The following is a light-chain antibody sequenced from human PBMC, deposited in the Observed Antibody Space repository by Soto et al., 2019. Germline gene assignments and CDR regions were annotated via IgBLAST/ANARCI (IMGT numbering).Light chain of an antibody. Sequence: DIVMTQSPDSLAVSLGERATINCKSSQNVFDSSNNKNHLAWYQQKPGQPPKLLISWASTRESGVPDRFRGSESGTDFTLTISSLQADDVAVYYCQQYYSAWWTFGQGTKVEIK. CDR3: QQYYSAWWT. V-gene: IGKV4-1*01. CDR1: QNVFDSSNNKNH. J-gene: IGKJ1*01. CDR2: WAS.